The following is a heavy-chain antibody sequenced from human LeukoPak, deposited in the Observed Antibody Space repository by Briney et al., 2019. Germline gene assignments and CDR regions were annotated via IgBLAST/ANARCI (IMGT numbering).Heavy chain of an antibody. Sequence: SETLSLTCTVSGGSISSGSYYWSWIRQPAGKGLEWIGRIYTSGSTNYNPSLKSRVTISVDTSKNQFSLKLSSVTAADTAVYYCAREDLSSSWVNFDYWGQGTLVTVSS. J-gene: IGHJ4*02. CDR3: AREDLSSSWVNFDY. CDR1: GGSISSGSYY. CDR2: IYTSGST. V-gene: IGHV4-61*02. D-gene: IGHD6-13*01.